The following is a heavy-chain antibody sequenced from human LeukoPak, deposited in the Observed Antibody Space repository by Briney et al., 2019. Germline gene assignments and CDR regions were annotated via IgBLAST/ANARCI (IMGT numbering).Heavy chain of an antibody. J-gene: IGHJ4*02. CDR3: ARDRVSGVGVSDY. CDR1: GYTFTSYN. D-gene: IGHD3-3*01. Sequence: ASVKVSCKASGYTFTSYNINWVRQATGQGLEWMGWMNPNSGNTDYAQKFQGRVTLTRNTSITTAYMELSSLRSEDTAVYYCARDRVSGVGVSDYWGQGTLVTVSS. CDR2: MNPNSGNT. V-gene: IGHV1-8*03.